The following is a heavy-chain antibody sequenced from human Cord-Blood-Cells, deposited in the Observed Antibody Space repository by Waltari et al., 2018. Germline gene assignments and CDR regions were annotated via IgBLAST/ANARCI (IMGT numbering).Heavy chain of an antibody. D-gene: IGHD3-22*01. V-gene: IGHV1-2*02. J-gene: IGHJ4*02. CDR1: GYTFTGYY. CDR2: RNPNRGGT. CDR3: ARDSGGVVVIDY. Sequence: QVQLVQSGAEVKKPGASVKVSCKASGYTFTGYYMHWVRQAPGQGLGWVGWRNPNRGGTNNAQKFQGRVTMTRDTSISTAYMELSRLRSDDTAVYYCARDSGGVVVIDYWGQGTLVTVSS.